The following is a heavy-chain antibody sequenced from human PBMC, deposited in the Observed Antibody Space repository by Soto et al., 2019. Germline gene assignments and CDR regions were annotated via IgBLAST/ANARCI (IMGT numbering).Heavy chain of an antibody. CDR2: IYYSGST. CDR1: GGSISSYY. D-gene: IGHD6-19*01. V-gene: IGHV4-59*01. Sequence: PSETLSLTCTVSGGSISSYYWSWIRQPPGKGLEWIGYIYYSGSTNYNPSLKSRVTISVDTSRNQFSLKLSSVTAADTAVYYCARGRVSSGWGTWFDPWGQGTLVTVS. CDR3: ARGRVSSGWGTWFDP. J-gene: IGHJ5*02.